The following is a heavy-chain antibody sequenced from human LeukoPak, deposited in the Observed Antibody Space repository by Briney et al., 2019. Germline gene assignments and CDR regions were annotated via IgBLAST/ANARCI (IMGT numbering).Heavy chain of an antibody. Sequence: GGSLRLSCVASGLNFDDSAMHWVRQAPGKGLEWVSLISADGGSTFSADSVKGRFSISRDNSKNSLYLQMNSLRSEDTAMYYCAKESGKFDYWGQGTWSPSPQ. CDR1: GLNFDDSA. CDR3: AKESGKFDY. V-gene: IGHV3-43*02. J-gene: IGHJ4*02. CDR2: ISADGGST.